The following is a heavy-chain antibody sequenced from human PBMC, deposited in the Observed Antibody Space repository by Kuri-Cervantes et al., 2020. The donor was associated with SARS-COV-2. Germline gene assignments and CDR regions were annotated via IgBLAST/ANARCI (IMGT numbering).Heavy chain of an antibody. CDR1: GGSISGQY. V-gene: IGHV4-34*01. Sequence: ESLKISCTVSGGSISGQYCNWIRQSAGKGLEWIGEINHSGSTNYNPSLKSRVTISVDTSKNQFSLKLSSVTAADTAVYYCARGWVGTRPNFDYWGQGTLVTVSS. J-gene: IGHJ4*02. CDR2: INHSGST. D-gene: IGHD2-21*02. CDR3: ARGWVGTRPNFDY.